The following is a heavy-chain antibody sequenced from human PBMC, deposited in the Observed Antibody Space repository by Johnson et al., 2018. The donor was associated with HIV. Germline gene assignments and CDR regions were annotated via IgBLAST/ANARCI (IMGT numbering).Heavy chain of an antibody. CDR1: GFTFGFYA. D-gene: IGHD4-17*01. CDR3: ARDSTPWGGDYVGYAFDI. CDR2: ISYVGTNK. J-gene: IGHJ3*02. V-gene: IGHV3-30*14. Sequence: QVQLVESGGGVVQPGRSLRLSCAASGFTFGFYAMHWVRQAPGKGLEWVAVISYVGTNKYYADSVTGRFTISRDNSENTLYLQMNSLRAEETAVYYCARDSTPWGGDYVGYAFDIWGQGTMVAVSS.